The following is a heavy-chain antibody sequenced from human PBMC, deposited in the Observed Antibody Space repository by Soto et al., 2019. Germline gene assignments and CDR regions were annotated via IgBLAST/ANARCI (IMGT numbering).Heavy chain of an antibody. Sequence: ASVKVSCKASGYTFTVYCIHCVLQSPGQGLEWMGWINPNSGVTNYAQKFQGRVTMTGDTSISTAYMELSRLRSDDAAVYYCAREGSSSSKYFQHWGQGTLVTVSS. V-gene: IGHV1-2*02. D-gene: IGHD6-6*01. CDR2: INPNSGVT. CDR1: GYTFTVYC. J-gene: IGHJ1*01. CDR3: AREGSSSSKYFQH.